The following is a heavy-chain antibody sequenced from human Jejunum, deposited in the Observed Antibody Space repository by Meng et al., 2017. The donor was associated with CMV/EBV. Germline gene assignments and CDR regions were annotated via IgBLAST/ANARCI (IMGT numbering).Heavy chain of an antibody. Sequence: QVQLIQAGSELRVPGACVTVSCKTSGYTFTTYGIIWVREAPGQRLEWMGWINTNTGIPVYAQDFTGRFVVSLDTSVSTAYLQISGLRAGDTAVYYCTRGDGAHSAKFDHWGQGTLVTVSS. D-gene: IGHD5-24*01. CDR3: TRGDGAHSAKFDH. CDR1: GYTFTTYG. J-gene: IGHJ4*02. CDR2: INTNTGIP. V-gene: IGHV7-4-1*02.